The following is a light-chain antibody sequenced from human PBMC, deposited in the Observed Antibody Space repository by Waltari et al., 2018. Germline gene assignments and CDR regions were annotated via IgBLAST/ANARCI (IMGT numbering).Light chain of an antibody. CDR2: DVS. J-gene: IGLJ3*02. CDR1: SSDVGGYNY. Sequence: QSALTQPRSVSGSPGQSVTISCTGTSSDVGGYNYVSWFQQHPGKAPKLMIHDVSKRPAGVPDRFSGSKSCTTASLTISGLQADDETDYYCCSYAGRYTWVFGGGTKLTVL. CDR3: CSYAGRYTWV. V-gene: IGLV2-11*01.